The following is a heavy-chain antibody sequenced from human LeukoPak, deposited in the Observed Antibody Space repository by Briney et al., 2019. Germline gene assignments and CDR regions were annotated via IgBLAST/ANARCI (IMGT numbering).Heavy chain of an antibody. Sequence: GGSLRLSCAASGFTFSSYAMSWVRQAPGKGLEWVSAISGSGGSTYYADSVKGRFTISRDNSKSTLYLQMNSLRAEDTAVYYCAKAPSDYDFWSGSYFDYWGQGTLVTVSS. V-gene: IGHV3-23*01. CDR3: AKAPSDYDFWSGSYFDY. CDR2: ISGSGGST. CDR1: GFTFSSYA. D-gene: IGHD3-3*01. J-gene: IGHJ4*02.